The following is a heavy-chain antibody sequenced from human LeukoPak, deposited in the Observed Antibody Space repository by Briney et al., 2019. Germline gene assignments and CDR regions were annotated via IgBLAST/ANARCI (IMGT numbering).Heavy chain of an antibody. Sequence: GGSLRLSCAASGFTFSSFAMSWVRQAPGKGLEWVSAISGSGGSTYYADSVKGRFTISRDNSKNTMYLHMNSLRAEDTALYYCAKGMGYSYGHTVEYWGQGHLVTVSS. CDR3: AKGMGYSYGHTVEY. CDR2: ISGSGGST. CDR1: GFTFSSFA. J-gene: IGHJ4*02. V-gene: IGHV3-23*01. D-gene: IGHD5-18*01.